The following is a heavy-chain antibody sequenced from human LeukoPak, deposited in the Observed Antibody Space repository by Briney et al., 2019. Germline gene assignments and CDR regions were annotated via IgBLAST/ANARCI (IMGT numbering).Heavy chain of an antibody. CDR1: GGTFSSYA. D-gene: IGHD1-7*01. CDR3: ARDNYAGANWFDP. V-gene: IGHV1-69*05. Sequence: SVKVSFKASGGTFSSYAISWVRQAPGQGLEWMGGIIPIFGRANYAQKFQGRVTITTDESTSTAYMELSSLRSEDTAVYYCARDNYAGANWFDPWGQATLVTVSS. J-gene: IGHJ5*02. CDR2: IIPIFGRA.